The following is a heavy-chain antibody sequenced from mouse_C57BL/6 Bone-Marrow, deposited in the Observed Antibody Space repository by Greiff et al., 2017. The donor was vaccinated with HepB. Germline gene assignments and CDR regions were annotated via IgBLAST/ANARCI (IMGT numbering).Heavy chain of an antibody. J-gene: IGHJ3*01. CDR2: ISSGSSTI. D-gene: IGHD1-1*01. Sequence: EVKVVESGGGLVKPGGSLKLSCAASGFTFSDYGMHWVRQAPEKGLEWVAYISSGSSTIYYADTVKGRFTISRYNSKNTLFLQMTSLRSEDTAMYYCARGYYYGSSPFAYWGQGTLVTVSA. V-gene: IGHV5-17*01. CDR1: GFTFSDYG. CDR3: ARGYYYGSSPFAY.